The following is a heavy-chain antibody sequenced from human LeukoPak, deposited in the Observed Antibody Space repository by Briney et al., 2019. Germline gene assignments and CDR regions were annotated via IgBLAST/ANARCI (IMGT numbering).Heavy chain of an antibody. CDR1: GGSISSSSYY. CDR2: IYYSGST. J-gene: IGHJ4*02. V-gene: IGHV4-39*01. CDR3: ARQSWSSWNFDY. D-gene: IGHD6-13*01. Sequence: SETLSLTCTVSGGSISSSSYYWGWIRQPPGKGLEWIGSIYYSGSTYYNPSLKSRVTISVDTSKNQFSLKLGSVTAADTAVYYCARQSWSSWNFDYWGQGTLVTVSS.